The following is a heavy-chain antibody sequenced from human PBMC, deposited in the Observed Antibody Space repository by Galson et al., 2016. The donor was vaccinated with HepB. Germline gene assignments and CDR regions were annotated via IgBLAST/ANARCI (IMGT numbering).Heavy chain of an antibody. V-gene: IGHV3-7*01. Sequence: SLRLSCAASGFTFNFYLMSWVRQAPGKGLEWVANINQDGSEKSYMGSVKGRFTISRDNAKNSLYLQMNSLRAEDTAVYYCAKNFGDYVGDTFDMWGQGTMVTVSS. CDR1: GFTFNFYL. CDR2: INQDGSEK. CDR3: AKNFGDYVGDTFDM. D-gene: IGHD4-17*01. J-gene: IGHJ3*02.